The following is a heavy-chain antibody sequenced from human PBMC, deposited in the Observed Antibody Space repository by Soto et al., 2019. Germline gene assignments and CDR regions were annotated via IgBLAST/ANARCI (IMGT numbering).Heavy chain of an antibody. J-gene: IGHJ6*02. CDR1: GDSVSSSYYY. CDR2: IFYSGST. CDR3: ARRGSSRQIYHYGMDV. Sequence: NPSETLSLTCTVSGDSVSSSYYYWGWIRQPPGKGLEWIGSIFYSGSTYYNPSLKSRVTISVDTSKNQFSLKLSSVTAADTAVYYCARRGSSRQIYHYGMDVWGQGTTVTVSS. D-gene: IGHD6-13*01. V-gene: IGHV4-39*01.